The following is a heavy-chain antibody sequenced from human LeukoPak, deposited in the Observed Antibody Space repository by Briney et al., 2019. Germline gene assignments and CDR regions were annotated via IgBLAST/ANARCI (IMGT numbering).Heavy chain of an antibody. D-gene: IGHD6-13*01. CDR2: FIPIFGTA. CDR3: ASDHLSIEATGTRY. Sequence: SVKVSCKASGGTFSNYGISWVRQAPGQGLEWMGGFIPIFGTANYAQKLQGRVTMTTDTSTNTAYMELRSLRSDDTAVYYCASDHLSIEATGTRYWGQGTLVTVSS. J-gene: IGHJ4*02. V-gene: IGHV1-69*05. CDR1: GGTFSNYG.